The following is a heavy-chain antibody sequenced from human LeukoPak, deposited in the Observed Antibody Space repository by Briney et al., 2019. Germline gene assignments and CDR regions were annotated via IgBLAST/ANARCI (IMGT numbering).Heavy chain of an antibody. D-gene: IGHD4-17*01. CDR3: ARSIMYGDHGEDI. CDR1: GFNFNSYS. CDR2: INSVGGTT. V-gene: IGHV3-48*04. J-gene: IGHJ3*02. Sequence: GGSLRLSCEASGFNFNSYSFNWVRQAPGKGLEWISYINSVGGTTFYADSVKGRFTISRDNAKNTVYLQMDSLRAEDAAIYYCARSIMYGDHGEDIWGQGTVVTVSS.